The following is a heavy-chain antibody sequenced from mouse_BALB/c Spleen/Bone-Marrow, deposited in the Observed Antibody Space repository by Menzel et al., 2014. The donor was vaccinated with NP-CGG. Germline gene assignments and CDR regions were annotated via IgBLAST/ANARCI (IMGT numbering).Heavy chain of an antibody. CDR3: TRRSLLSDYYSMDY. V-gene: IGHV1S81*02. D-gene: IGHD2-10*01. J-gene: IGHJ4*01. CDR1: GYTFTSYY. Sequence: QVQLQQSGAELVKPGASVKLSCKASGYTFTSYYLYWVKQRPGQGLEWIGEINPSNGGTNFNERFKSKASLTVDKSSSTGYMQLNRLASEDSAVYYCTRRSLLSDYYSMDYWGQGTSVPVSS. CDR2: INPSNGGT.